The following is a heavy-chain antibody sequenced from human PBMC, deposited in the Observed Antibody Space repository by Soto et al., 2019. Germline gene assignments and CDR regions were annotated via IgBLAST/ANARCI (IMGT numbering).Heavy chain of an antibody. Sequence: ASVKVSCKASGYTFTSYYMHWVRQAPGQGLEWMGIINPSGGSTSYAQKFQGRVTMTRDTSTSTVYMELSSLRSEDTAVYYCAMPTTPHRYSSSWEGYYFDYWGQGTLVTVSS. D-gene: IGHD6-13*01. V-gene: IGHV1-46*01. CDR2: INPSGGST. CDR3: AMPTTPHRYSSSWEGYYFDY. CDR1: GYTFTSYY. J-gene: IGHJ4*02.